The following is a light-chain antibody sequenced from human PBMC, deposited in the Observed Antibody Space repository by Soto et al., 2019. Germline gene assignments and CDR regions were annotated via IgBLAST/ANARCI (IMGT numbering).Light chain of an antibody. CDR2: DAS. CDR3: QQYNSYWT. Sequence: DMQMTLSPSTLSASLGDRVTITCRASQSISSWLAWYQQKPGKAPKLLIYDASSLESGVPSRFSGSGSGTEFTLTISSLQPDDFATYYCQQYNSYWTFGQGTKVDIK. J-gene: IGKJ1*01. CDR1: QSISSW. V-gene: IGKV1-5*01.